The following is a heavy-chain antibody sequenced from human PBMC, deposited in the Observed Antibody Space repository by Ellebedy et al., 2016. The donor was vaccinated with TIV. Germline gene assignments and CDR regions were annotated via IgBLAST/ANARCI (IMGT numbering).Heavy chain of an antibody. CDR2: INPNGGGA. J-gene: IGHJ3*02. CDR1: GYTFTSYY. D-gene: IGHD2-2*01. V-gene: IGHV1-46*01. CDR3: ARLPCGSTSCGGDAFDI. Sequence: ASVKVSXXASGYTFTSYYMHWVRQAPGQGLEWMGIINPNGGGATYAQKFQGRVTMTTDTSTSTVYMELSSLRSDDTAVYYCARLPCGSTSCGGDAFDIWGRGSMVTVSS.